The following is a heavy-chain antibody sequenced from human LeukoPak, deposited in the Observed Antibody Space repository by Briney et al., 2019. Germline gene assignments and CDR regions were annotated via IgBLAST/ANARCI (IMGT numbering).Heavy chain of an antibody. V-gene: IGHV3-23*01. CDR3: AKDFPYFPTVTTWDAFDI. Sequence: GGSLRLSCAASGFTFSSYAMSWVRQAPGKGLEWVSAISGSGGSTYYADSVKGRFAISRDNSKNTLYLQMNSLRAEDTAVYYCAKDFPYFPTVTTWDAFDIWGQGTMVTVSS. D-gene: IGHD4-11*01. J-gene: IGHJ3*02. CDR2: ISGSGGST. CDR1: GFTFSSYA.